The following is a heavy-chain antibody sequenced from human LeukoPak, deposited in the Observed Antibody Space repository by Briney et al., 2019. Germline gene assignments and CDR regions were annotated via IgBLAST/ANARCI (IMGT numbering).Heavy chain of an antibody. J-gene: IGHJ3*02. V-gene: IGHV4-59*01. CDR1: GASISSYY. CDR3: ASIYDSSGYPAFDI. D-gene: IGHD3-22*01. Sequence: SQTLSLTCTVAGASISSYYWSWISQPPGKGMEWVGYIYFNARTKYNPSLKSRVTISVDTSKNQFTLKLSSVTAADTAVYYGASIYDSSGYPAFDIWGQGTMVTVSA. CDR2: IYFNART.